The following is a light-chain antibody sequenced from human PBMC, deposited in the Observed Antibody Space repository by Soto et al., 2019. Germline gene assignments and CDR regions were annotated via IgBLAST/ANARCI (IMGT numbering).Light chain of an antibody. CDR2: GAS. CDR1: QSVSSN. V-gene: IGKV3-15*01. Sequence: EIVMTQSPATLSVSPGERATLSFRASQSVSSNLAWYQQKPCQAPRRLIYGASTRATGIPARFSRSGSGTEFTLTISSLQSEEFAGYYCQQYNSWPGTFGQGTKVEIK. J-gene: IGKJ1*01. CDR3: QQYNSWPGT.